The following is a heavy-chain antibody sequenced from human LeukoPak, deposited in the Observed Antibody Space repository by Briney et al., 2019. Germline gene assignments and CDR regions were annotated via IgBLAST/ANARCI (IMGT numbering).Heavy chain of an antibody. J-gene: IGHJ4*02. Sequence: GGSLRLFCAASGFTVDDNYMSWVRQAPGKGLEWVSVIYSGGSTYYADSVKGRFTISRDISKNTLNLQMNSLRVEDTAVYYCARHSEYGTSWFDYWGQGTPVTVSS. D-gene: IGHD6-13*01. CDR1: GFTVDDNY. V-gene: IGHV3-53*01. CDR2: IYSGGST. CDR3: ARHSEYGTSWFDY.